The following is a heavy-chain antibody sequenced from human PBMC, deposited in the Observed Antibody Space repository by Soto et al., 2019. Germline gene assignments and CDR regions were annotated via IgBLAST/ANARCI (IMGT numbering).Heavy chain of an antibody. D-gene: IGHD6-13*01. CDR3: ARDLEGREQQQVRTFDY. J-gene: IGHJ4*02. V-gene: IGHV1-18*01. CDR1: GYTFTSYG. CDR2: ISAYNGNT. Sequence: QVQLVQSGAEVKKPGASVKVSCKASGYTFTSYGISWVRQAPGQGLEWMGWISAYNGNTNYAQKLQGRVTMTTDTATSTAYMELRSLRSDDTAVYYCARDLEGREQQQVRTFDYWGQGTLVTVSS.